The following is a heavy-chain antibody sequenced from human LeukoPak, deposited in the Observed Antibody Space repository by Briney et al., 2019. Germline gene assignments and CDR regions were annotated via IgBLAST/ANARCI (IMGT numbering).Heavy chain of an antibody. D-gene: IGHD3-10*01. Sequence: SETLSLTCTVSGGSISSYYWSWIRQPPGKGLEWIGYIYYSGSTYYNPSLKSRVTISVDKSKNQFSLKLSSVTAADTAVYYCARAMVRGVILAFDIWGQGTMVTVSS. V-gene: IGHV4-59*12. CDR1: GGSISSYY. CDR3: ARAMVRGVILAFDI. CDR2: IYYSGST. J-gene: IGHJ3*02.